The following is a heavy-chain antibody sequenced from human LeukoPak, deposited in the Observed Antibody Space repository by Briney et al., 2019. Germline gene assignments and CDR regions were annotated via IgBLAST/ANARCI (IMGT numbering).Heavy chain of an antibody. J-gene: IGHJ4*02. V-gene: IGHV4-34*01. CDR1: GASITYYY. CDR3: ARASDYDFWSGYYFFDY. CDR2: VHRDGYT. Sequence: SETLSLTCAVSGASITYYYGWVRQPPGKGLEWIGEVHRDGYTNYNPSLKSRVTISVDTSKNQFSLKLSSVTAADTAVYYCARASDYDFWSGYYFFDYWGQGTLVTVSS. D-gene: IGHD3-3*01.